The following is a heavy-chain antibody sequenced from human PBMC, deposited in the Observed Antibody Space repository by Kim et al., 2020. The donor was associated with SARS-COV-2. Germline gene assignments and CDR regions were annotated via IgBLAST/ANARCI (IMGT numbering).Heavy chain of an antibody. V-gene: IGHV4-59*08. CDR3: ARRGYGSGNYYVEY. Sequence: SETLSLTCTVSGGSLNPYYWSWLRQTPGKGLEWIGYIFYGGSTTYNPSLRSRVTMSVDTSKNQFSLDLNSMSAADTALYFCARRGYGSGNYYVEYWGQG. D-gene: IGHD3-10*01. J-gene: IGHJ4*02. CDR1: GGSLNPYY. CDR2: IFYGGST.